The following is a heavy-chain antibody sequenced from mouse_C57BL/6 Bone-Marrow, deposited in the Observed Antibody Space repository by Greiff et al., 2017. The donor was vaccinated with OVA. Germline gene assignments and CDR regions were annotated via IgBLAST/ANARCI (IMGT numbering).Heavy chain of an antibody. CDR2: IWSGGST. Sequence: QVQLQQSGPGLVQPSQSLSITCTVSGFSLTSYGVHWVRQSPGKGLEWLGVIWSGGSTDYNAAFISRLSISKDNSKSQVFFKMNSLQADDTAIYCCGRGGGNYVWFAYWGQGTLVTVSA. D-gene: IGHD2-1*01. J-gene: IGHJ3*01. V-gene: IGHV2-2*01. CDR3: GRGGGNYVWFAY. CDR1: GFSLTSYG.